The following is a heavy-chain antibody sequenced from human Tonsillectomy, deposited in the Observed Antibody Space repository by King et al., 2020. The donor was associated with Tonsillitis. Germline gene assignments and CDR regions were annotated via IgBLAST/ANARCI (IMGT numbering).Heavy chain of an antibody. CDR1: GFTFSSYG. D-gene: IGHD6-13*01. CDR3: AKDHYSSSWWQLLGY. V-gene: IGHV3-30*18. CDR2: ISYDGSNE. J-gene: IGHJ4*02. Sequence: VQLVETGGGVVQPGRSLRLSCAASGFTFSSYGMHWVRQAPGKGLEWVAVISYDGSNEYYVDSVKGRFTISRDNSKNTLYLQMNSLRAEDTAVYYCAKDHYSSSWWQLLGYWGQGTLVTVSS.